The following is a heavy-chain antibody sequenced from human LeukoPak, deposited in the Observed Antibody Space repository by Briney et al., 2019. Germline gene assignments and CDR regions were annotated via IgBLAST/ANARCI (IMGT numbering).Heavy chain of an antibody. V-gene: IGHV3-74*01. D-gene: IGHD1-14*01. J-gene: IGHJ6*03. Sequence: PGGSLRLSCAASGFTFSRHWMHWVRQAPGKGLVWVSRISGDGSDTSHADSLKGRFTISRDNAKNSLYLQMNSLRAEDTAVYYCARSTSGILDYYYYYYMDVWGKGTTVTVSS. CDR3: ARSTSGILDYYYYYYMDV. CDR2: ISGDGSDT. CDR1: GFTFSRHW.